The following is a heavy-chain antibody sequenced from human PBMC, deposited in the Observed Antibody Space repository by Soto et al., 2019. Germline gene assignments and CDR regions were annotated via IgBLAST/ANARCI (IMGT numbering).Heavy chain of an antibody. CDR3: AKMYYDYVWGSYRTDY. CDR1: GFTFSSYG. D-gene: IGHD3-16*02. CDR2: ISYDGSNK. V-gene: IGHV3-30*18. Sequence: GGSLRLSCAASGFTFSSYGMHWVRQAPGKGLEWVAVISYDGSNKYYADSVKGRFTISRDNSKNTLYLQMNSLRAEDTAVYYCAKMYYDYVWGSYRTDYWGQGTLVTVSS. J-gene: IGHJ4*02.